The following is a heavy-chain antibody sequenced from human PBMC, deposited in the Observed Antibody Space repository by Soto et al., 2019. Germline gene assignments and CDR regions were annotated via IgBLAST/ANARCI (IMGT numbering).Heavy chain of an antibody. V-gene: IGHV4-30-4*01. CDR1: GDSISSGDYY. CDR3: ARDGRGYDRSTYYLDV. CDR2: IYYSGST. Sequence: QVQLQESGPGLVKPSQTLSLTCTVSGDSISSGDYYWSWIRQPPGKGLEWIGYIYYSGSTHCNPSLTSRVTISXXTXKXXFSLKMSPVTAADTAVYYCARDGRGYDRSTYYLDVWGQGTTVTVSS. D-gene: IGHD3-22*01. J-gene: IGHJ6*02.